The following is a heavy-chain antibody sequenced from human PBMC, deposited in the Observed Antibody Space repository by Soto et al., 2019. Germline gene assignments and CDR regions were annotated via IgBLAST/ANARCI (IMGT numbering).Heavy chain of an antibody. V-gene: IGHV3-33*01. D-gene: IGHD6-19*01. J-gene: IGHJ4*02. Sequence: QVQLVESGGGVVQPGGSLRISCAASGFPFSGYGMHWVRQAPGKGLVWVAVIWHDGSKTYYGDSVRGRFTISRDISKNTLYLDMTRLKVEDTAMYYCARDLSSVTYTFDFRGQGTLVTVSS. CDR2: IWHDGSKT. CDR3: ARDLSSVTYTFDF. CDR1: GFPFSGYG.